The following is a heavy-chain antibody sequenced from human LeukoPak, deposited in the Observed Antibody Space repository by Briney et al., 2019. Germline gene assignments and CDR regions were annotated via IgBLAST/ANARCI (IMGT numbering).Heavy chain of an antibody. Sequence: SETLSLTCIVSGGSITTSDNYWGWIRQPPGKGLEWIGAVHNSGSTYYNPSLKSRVTMSIDRSTNRFSLKLSSVTAADTAVYYCAKDLTYYDFWSGHTEEIDYWGQGTLVTVSS. V-gene: IGHV4-39*07. D-gene: IGHD3-3*01. CDR1: GGSITTSDNY. CDR2: VHNSGST. J-gene: IGHJ4*02. CDR3: AKDLTYYDFWSGHTEEIDY.